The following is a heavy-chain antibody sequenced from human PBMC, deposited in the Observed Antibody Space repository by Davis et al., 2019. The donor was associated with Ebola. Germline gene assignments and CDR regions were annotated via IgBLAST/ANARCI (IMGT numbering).Heavy chain of an antibody. V-gene: IGHV3-33*01. CDR3: ARVHMRGSQGRYYYYYGMEV. J-gene: IGHJ6*02. CDR2: IWYDGSNK. CDR1: GFTFSSYG. Sequence: PGGSLRLSCAASGFTFSSYGMPWVRQAPGKGLEWVSLIWYDGSNKYYADSVKGRFTISRDNSKNTLYLQMNGLRAEDTAVYYCARVHMRGSQGRYYYYYGMEVWGQGTTVTVSS. D-gene: IGHD2-21*01.